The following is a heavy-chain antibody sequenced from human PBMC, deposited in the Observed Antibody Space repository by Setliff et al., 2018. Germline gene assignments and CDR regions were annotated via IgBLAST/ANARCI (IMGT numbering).Heavy chain of an antibody. CDR1: GFPFSNYG. J-gene: IGHJ3*02. CDR3: VCFSWRGCSGDTCYSGDDAVDM. V-gene: IGHV3-30*02. CDR2: IWFDGSNK. Sequence: SLKISCAASGFPFSNYGMTWVRQAPGKGLEWVAFIWFDGSNKYYVDSVKGRFTVSRDNSKDTLYLQMNSLRIEDSAVYYCVCFSWRGCSGDTCYSGDDAVDMWGQGTVVTVS. D-gene: IGHD2-15*01.